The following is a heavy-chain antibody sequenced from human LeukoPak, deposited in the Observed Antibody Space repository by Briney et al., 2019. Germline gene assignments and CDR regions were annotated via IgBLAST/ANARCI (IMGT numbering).Heavy chain of an antibody. Sequence: SETLSLTCTVSGGSISSYYWSWIRQPPGKGLEWIGYIYYSGSTNYNPSLKSRVTISVDTSKNQFSLKLSSVTAADTAVYYCAGITMVRGALYYYYYMDVWGKGTTVTISS. CDR2: IYYSGST. CDR1: GGSISSYY. J-gene: IGHJ6*03. CDR3: AGITMVRGALYYYYYMDV. V-gene: IGHV4-59*08. D-gene: IGHD3-10*01.